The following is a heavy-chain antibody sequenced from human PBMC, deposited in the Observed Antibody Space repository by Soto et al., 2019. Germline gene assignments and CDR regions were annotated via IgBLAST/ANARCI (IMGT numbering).Heavy chain of an antibody. CDR1: GGSISSTTYY. J-gene: IGHJ4*02. CDR3: ARTEITVVRADY. V-gene: IGHV4-39*01. Sequence: SETLSLTCTVSGGSISSTTYYWGWIRQPPGKGLEWIGSIYYSGSTYYNPSLKSRVTISVDTSKNQFSLKLSSVTAAVTAVYYCARTEITVVRADYWGQGTLVTVSS. CDR2: IYYSGST. D-gene: IGHD3-10*01.